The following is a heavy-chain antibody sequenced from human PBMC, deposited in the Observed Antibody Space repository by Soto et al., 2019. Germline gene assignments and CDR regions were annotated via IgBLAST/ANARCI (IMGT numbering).Heavy chain of an antibody. CDR2: ISGGSKTI. CDR1: GFTFSGYS. D-gene: IGHD3-9*01. Sequence: GGSLRLSCAASGFTFSGYSVNWVRQAPGKGLEWISYISGGSKTIYYADSVKGRFIVSRDNAKNSQYLQMNSLRDEDTAVYYCVREDILGVRSFDYWGQGTLVTVSS. V-gene: IGHV3-48*02. CDR3: VREDILGVRSFDY. J-gene: IGHJ4*02.